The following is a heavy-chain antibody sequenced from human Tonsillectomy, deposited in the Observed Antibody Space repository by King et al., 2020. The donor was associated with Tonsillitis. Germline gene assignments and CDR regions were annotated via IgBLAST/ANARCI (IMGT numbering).Heavy chain of an antibody. J-gene: IGHJ4*02. D-gene: IGHD6-19*01. V-gene: IGHV3-33*08. CDR3: ARDVVAVSDYFDY. CDR2: IWYDGSNK. CDR1: GFTFSSYG. Sequence: VQLVESGGGVVQPGRSLILSCAASGFTFSSYGIHWVRQAPGKGLEWVAVIWYDGSNKYYSDSVKGLFTISRDNSKNTLYLQMKSLGAEDTAVYYCARDVVAVSDYFDYWGQGTLVTVSS.